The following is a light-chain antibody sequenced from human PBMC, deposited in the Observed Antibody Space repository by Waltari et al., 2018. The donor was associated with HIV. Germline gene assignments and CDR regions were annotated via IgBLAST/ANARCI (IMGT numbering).Light chain of an antibody. Sequence: WGVPDRFSGSKSGTSASLAITGLQAEDEADYYCQSYDNSLGVVFGGGTKLTVL. J-gene: IGLJ2*01. V-gene: IGLV1-40*01. CDR3: QSYDNSLGVV.